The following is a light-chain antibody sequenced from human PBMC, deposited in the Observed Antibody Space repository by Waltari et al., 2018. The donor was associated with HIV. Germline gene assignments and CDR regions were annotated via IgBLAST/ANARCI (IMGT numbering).Light chain of an antibody. CDR3: SSYSSSTALVV. CDR2: DVS. V-gene: IGLV2-14*03. Sequence: QSALTQPASVSGSPGQSIPISCTGTSRDVGGYKYVSWYQQHPGKAPKLIIFDVSNRPSGVSNRFSGSKSGNTASLTISGLQAEDEAHYFCSSYSSSTALVVFGGGTKVTVL. J-gene: IGLJ2*01. CDR1: SRDVGGYKY.